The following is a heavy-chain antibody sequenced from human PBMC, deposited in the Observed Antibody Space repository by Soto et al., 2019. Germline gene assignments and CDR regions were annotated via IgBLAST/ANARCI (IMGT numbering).Heavy chain of an antibody. V-gene: IGHV4-4*02. D-gene: IGHD3-22*01. J-gene: IGHJ6*02. CDR3: ARILSLSSGPEIGLMDV. CDR1: GGSISSSNW. CDR2: IYHSGST. Sequence: SETLSLTCAVSGGSISSSNWWSWVRQPPGKGLEWIGEIYHSGSTNYNPSLKSRVTISVDKSKNQFSLKLSSVTAADTAVYYCARILSLSSGPEIGLMDVWGQGTTVTVSS.